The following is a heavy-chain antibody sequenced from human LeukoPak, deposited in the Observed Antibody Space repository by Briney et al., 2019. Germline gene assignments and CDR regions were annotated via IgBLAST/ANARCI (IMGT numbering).Heavy chain of an antibody. D-gene: IGHD6-13*01. J-gene: IGHJ5*02. CDR1: GYTLTDLS. Sequence: ASVKVSCKVSGYTLTDLSMHWVRQAPGKGLEWMGGFDPEDGETIYAQKFQGRVTMTEDTSTDTAYMELSSLRSEDTAVYYCATALAAAVSWFDPWGQGTLVTVSS. CDR3: ATALAAAVSWFDP. CDR2: FDPEDGET. V-gene: IGHV1-24*01.